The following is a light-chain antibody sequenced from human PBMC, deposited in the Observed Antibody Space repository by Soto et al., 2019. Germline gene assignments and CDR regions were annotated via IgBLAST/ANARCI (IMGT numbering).Light chain of an antibody. V-gene: IGLV2-14*01. J-gene: IGLJ3*02. CDR3: SSYTTSSTQV. CDR1: SSDVGYYNY. Sequence: QSALTQPASVSGSPGQSITISCTGTSSDVGYYNYVSWYQHHPGKVPKLMIYEVSNRPSGVSNRFSGSKSGNTASLTISGLQAEDEAAYYCSSYTTSSTQVFGGGTKLTVL. CDR2: EVS.